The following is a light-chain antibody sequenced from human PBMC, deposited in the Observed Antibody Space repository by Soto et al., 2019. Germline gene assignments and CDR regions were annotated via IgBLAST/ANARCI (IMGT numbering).Light chain of an antibody. J-gene: IGLJ2*01. CDR3: GAWDTSLTTVL. Sequence: QSVLTQPPSVSAAPGQKVTISCSGSRSNIGHNYVSWYQHLPGTAPKLLIYDNHKRPSGIPDRFSGSQSGTSATLGITGLQTGDEADYYCGAWDTSLTTVLFGGGTMLTVL. CDR2: DNH. CDR1: RSNIGHNY. V-gene: IGLV1-51*01.